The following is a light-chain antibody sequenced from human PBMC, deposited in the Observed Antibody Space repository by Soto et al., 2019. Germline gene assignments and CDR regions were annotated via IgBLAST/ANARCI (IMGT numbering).Light chain of an antibody. CDR2: DTS. J-gene: IGKJ4*01. V-gene: IGKV3-11*01. CDR1: QGISTD. CDR3: HHRGDRLT. Sequence: EIVLTQSPTTLSLSPGERAALSCRASQGISTDLAWYQHKPGQAPRLLIYDTSTRAAGIPARFSGSGSRTLSTLTISIPPPEESAVYSRHHRGDRLTCGGGAKVEI.